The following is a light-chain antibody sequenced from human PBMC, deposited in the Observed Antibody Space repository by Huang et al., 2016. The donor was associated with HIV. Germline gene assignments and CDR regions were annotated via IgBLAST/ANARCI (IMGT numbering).Light chain of an antibody. CDR1: QSVSSN. CDR3: QQYNNWPPNT. CDR2: GAS. J-gene: IGKJ2*01. Sequence: EVVMTQSPATLSVSPGERATLSCRASQSVSSNLAWYQQKPGQAPRLLIYGASTRAAGVSARFSGSGSGTGFTLTISSLQSEDFAVYYCQQYNNWPPNTFGHGTKLEI. V-gene: IGKV3-15*01.